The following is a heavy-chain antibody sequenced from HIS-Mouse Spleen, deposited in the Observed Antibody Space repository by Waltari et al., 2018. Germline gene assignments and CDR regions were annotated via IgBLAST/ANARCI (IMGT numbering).Heavy chain of an antibody. CDR1: GGSFSGYY. Sequence: QVQLQQWGAGLLKPSETLSLTCAVYGGSFSGYYWSWIRQPPGKGLEWIGEINHSGSTNYNPSLKSRVTISVDTSKNQFSLKLSSVTAADTAVYYCAREGRYDFWSGYYMPDFDYWGQGTLVTVSS. CDR2: INHSGST. J-gene: IGHJ4*02. D-gene: IGHD3-3*01. V-gene: IGHV4-34*01. CDR3: AREGRYDFWSGYYMPDFDY.